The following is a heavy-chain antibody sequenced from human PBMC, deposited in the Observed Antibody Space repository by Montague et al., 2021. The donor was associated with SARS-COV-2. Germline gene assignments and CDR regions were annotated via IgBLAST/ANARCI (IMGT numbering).Heavy chain of an antibody. CDR1: GFTFSSYS. Sequence: SLRLSCAASGFTFSSYSMNWVRQAPGKELEWVSSISSSSSYIYYADSVKGRFTISRDNAKNSLYLQMNSLRAEDTAVYYCARDPYYDILTGYYKDWGQGTLVTVSS. CDR3: ARDPYYDILTGYYKD. J-gene: IGHJ4*02. D-gene: IGHD3-9*01. CDR2: ISSSSSYI. V-gene: IGHV3-21*01.